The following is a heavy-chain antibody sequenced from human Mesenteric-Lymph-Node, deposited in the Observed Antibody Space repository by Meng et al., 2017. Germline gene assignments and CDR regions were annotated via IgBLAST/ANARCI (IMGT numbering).Heavy chain of an antibody. D-gene: IGHD6-19*01. Sequence: GESLKISCAASGFTFSDYYMSWIRQAPGKGLEWVSYISSSGSTIYYADSVKGRFTISRDNAKNSLYLQMNSLRAEDTALYYCTREDKQSSGWPNYYYYGMDVWGQGTTVTVSS. CDR2: ISSSGSTI. V-gene: IGHV3-11*01. J-gene: IGHJ6*02. CDR1: GFTFSDYY. CDR3: TREDKQSSGWPNYYYYGMDV.